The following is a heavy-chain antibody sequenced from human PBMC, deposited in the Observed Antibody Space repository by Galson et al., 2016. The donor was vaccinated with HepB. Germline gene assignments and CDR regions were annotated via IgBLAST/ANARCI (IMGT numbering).Heavy chain of an antibody. CDR2: IWYDETNT. D-gene: IGHD2-15*01. Sequence: SLRLSCAASGFTFSIFGMHWVRQAPGKGLEWVALIWYDETNTYYGDPVKGRFTISRDNSKNTLYLQMNSLRAEDTAVYYCARDRRGGGCNGDSCYSHNYYMDVWGKGTTVTVSS. CDR3: ARDRRGGGCNGDSCYSHNYYMDV. CDR1: GFTFSIFG. J-gene: IGHJ6*03. V-gene: IGHV3-33*01.